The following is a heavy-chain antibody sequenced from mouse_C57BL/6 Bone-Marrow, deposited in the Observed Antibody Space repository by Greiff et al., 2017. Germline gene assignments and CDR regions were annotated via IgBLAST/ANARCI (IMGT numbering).Heavy chain of an antibody. D-gene: IGHD2-2*01. Sequence: VKLQQPGAELVMPGASVKLSCKASGYTFTSYWMHWVKQRPGQGLEWIGEIDPSDSYTNYNQKFKGKSTLTVDKSSSTAYMQLSSLTSEDSAVYYCARSDGYDGAWFAYWGQGTLVTVSA. CDR1: GYTFTSYW. J-gene: IGHJ3*01. V-gene: IGHV1-69*01. CDR3: ARSDGYDGAWFAY. CDR2: IDPSDSYT.